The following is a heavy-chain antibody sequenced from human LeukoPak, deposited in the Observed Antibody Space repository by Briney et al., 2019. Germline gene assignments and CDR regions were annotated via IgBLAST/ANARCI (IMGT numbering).Heavy chain of an antibody. D-gene: IGHD6-13*01. V-gene: IGHV4-61*08. Sequence: SETLSLTCTVSGGSISSGGYYWSWIRQPPGKGLEWIGYIYYSGSTNYNPSLKSRVTISVDTSKNQFSLKLSSVTAADTAVYYCARRIAYSSSLDYWGQGTLVTVSS. CDR2: IYYSGST. J-gene: IGHJ4*02. CDR1: GGSISSGGYY. CDR3: ARRIAYSSSLDY.